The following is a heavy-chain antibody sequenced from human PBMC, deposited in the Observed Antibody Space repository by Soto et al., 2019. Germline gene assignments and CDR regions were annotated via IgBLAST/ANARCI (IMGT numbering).Heavy chain of an antibody. J-gene: IGHJ4*02. CDR2: INAGNGNT. CDR1: GYTFTSYA. D-gene: IGHD5-18*01. V-gene: IGHV1-3*01. Sequence: ASVKVSCKASGYTFTSYAMHWVRQAPGQRLEWMGWINAGNGNTKYSQKFQGRVTITRDTSASTAYMELSSLRSEDTAVYYCARAPSYSYGFDYSGQGTLVTVSS. CDR3: ARAPSYSYGFDY.